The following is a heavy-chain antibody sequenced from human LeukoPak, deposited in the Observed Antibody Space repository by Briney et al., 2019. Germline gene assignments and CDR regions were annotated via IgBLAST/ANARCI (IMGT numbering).Heavy chain of an antibody. CDR3: ARGWQLEYYYYGMDV. D-gene: IGHD1-26*01. J-gene: IGHJ6*02. CDR2: INPNCGGT. Sequence: ASVKVSCKASGYTFTAYYMHWVRQAPGQGLEWMGWINPNCGGTNYAQKFQGRVTMTRDTSISTAYMELSRLRSDDTAVYYCARGWQLEYYYYGMDVWGQGTTVTVSS. V-gene: IGHV1-2*02. CDR1: GYTFTAYY.